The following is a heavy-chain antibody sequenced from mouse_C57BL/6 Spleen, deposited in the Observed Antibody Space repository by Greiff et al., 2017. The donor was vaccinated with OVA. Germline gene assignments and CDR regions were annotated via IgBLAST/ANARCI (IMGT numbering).Heavy chain of an antibody. CDR2: ISSGGSYT. CDR3: ARERDYYGSSHFDY. Sequence: EVKLMESGGDLVKPGGSLKLSCAASGFTFSSYGMSWVRQTPDKRLEWVATISSGGSYTYYPDSVKGRFTISRDNAKNTLYLQMSSLKSEDTAIYYCARERDYYGSSHFDYWGQGTTLTVSS. CDR1: GFTFSSYG. D-gene: IGHD1-1*01. V-gene: IGHV5-6*01. J-gene: IGHJ2*01.